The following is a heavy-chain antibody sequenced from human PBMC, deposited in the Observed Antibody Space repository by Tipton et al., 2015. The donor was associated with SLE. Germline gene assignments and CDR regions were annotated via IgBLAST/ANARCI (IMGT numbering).Heavy chain of an antibody. CDR3: ARAGVTIFGVVEAGYYYMDV. V-gene: IGHV4-39*07. J-gene: IGHJ6*03. CDR2: IYYSGST. Sequence: TLSLTCTVSGGSISSSSYYWGWIRQPPGKGLEWIGSIYYSGSTYYNPALKSRVTISVDTSKNHFSLKLRSVTAADTAVYYCARAGVTIFGVVEAGYYYMDVGGKGTTVTVSS. CDR1: GGSISSSSYY. D-gene: IGHD3-3*01.